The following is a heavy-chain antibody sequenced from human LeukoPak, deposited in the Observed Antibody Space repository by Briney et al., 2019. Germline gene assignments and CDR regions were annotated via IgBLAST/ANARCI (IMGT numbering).Heavy chain of an antibody. Sequence: GGSLRLSCAASKFSFSAYWMHWVRQAPGKGLVWVSRINSDGSRTNYADSVKGRFTISRDNAKNTLFLQMNSLRAEDTAVYYCSKAPRKVLANPLGYWGQGALVTGSS. CDR1: KFSFSAYW. CDR3: SKAPRKVLANPLGY. V-gene: IGHV3-74*01. CDR2: INSDGSRT. J-gene: IGHJ4*02. D-gene: IGHD2-21*01.